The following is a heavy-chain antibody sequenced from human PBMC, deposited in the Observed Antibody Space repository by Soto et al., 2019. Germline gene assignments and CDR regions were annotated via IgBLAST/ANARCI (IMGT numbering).Heavy chain of an antibody. CDR1: GFTFSSHW. CDR3: TRDSYDSSGYYYDFFDY. V-gene: IGHV3-7*01. CDR2: IKVDGSEK. Sequence: GGSLRLSCAASGFTFSSHWMSWVRQAPGKGLEWVANIKVDGSEKYYVDSVRGRFSISRDNAKDSLYLQMNSLRAEDTAVYYCTRDSYDSSGYYYDFFDYWGQGTLVTVSS. D-gene: IGHD3-22*01. J-gene: IGHJ4*02.